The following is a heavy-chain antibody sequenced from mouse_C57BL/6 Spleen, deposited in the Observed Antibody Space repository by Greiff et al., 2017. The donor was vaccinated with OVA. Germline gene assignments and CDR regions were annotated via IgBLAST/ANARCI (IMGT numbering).Heavy chain of an antibody. CDR2: IDPNRVGT. V-gene: IGHV1-72*01. Sequence: VQLQQPGAELVKPGASVKLSCKASGYTFTSYWMPWGKQRLGRGLGWIGRIDPNRVGTKYNEKFKSKATLTVDKPSSTAYMQLSSLTSEDSAVYYCARDYGSSPWFAYWGQGTLVTVSA. D-gene: IGHD1-1*01. CDR1: GYTFTSYW. J-gene: IGHJ3*01. CDR3: ARDYGSSPWFAY.